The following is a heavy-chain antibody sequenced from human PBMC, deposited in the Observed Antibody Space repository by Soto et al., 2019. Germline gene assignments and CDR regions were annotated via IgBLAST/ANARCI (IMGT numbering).Heavy chain of an antibody. CDR1: GFTFSSYA. V-gene: IGHV3-30-3*01. D-gene: IGHD3-3*01. J-gene: IGHJ6*02. CDR2: ISYDGSNK. Sequence: GGSLRLSCAASGFTFSSYAMHWVRQAPGKGLEWVAVISYDGSNKYYADSVKGRFTISRDNSKNTLYLQMNSLRAEDTAVYYCARGQIDYDFWSGPVYGMDVWGQGTTVTVSS. CDR3: ARGQIDYDFWSGPVYGMDV.